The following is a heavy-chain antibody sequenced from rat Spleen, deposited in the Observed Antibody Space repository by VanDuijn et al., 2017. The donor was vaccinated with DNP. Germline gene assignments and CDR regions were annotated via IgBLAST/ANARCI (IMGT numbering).Heavy chain of an antibody. V-gene: IGHV5-25*01. Sequence: EVQLVESGGGLVQPGRSLKLSCAASGFTFSNYDMAWVRQAPTKGLEWVASISTSGGSTYYRDSVKGRFTDSRDNAKSTLYLQMDSLRSEDSATYYCASNNYFDYWGQGVMVTVSS. CDR3: ASNNYFDY. J-gene: IGHJ2*01. CDR2: ISTSGGST. CDR1: GFTFSNYD.